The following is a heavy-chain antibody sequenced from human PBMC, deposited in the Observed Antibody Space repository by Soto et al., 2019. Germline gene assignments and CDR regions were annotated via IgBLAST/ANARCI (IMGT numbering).Heavy chain of an antibody. CDR3: ARDPTCSGGSCYPAGGDWFDP. CDR2: IYYSGST. V-gene: IGHV4-30-4*01. D-gene: IGHD2-15*01. J-gene: IGHJ5*02. CDR1: GGSISSGDYY. Sequence: QVQLQESGPGLVKPSQTLSLTCTVSGGSISSGDYYWSWIRQPPGKGLEWIGYIYYSGSTYYNPSLKSRVTISVDTSKNQFSLKLSSVTAADTAVYHCARDPTCSGGSCYPAGGDWFDPWGQGTLVTVSS.